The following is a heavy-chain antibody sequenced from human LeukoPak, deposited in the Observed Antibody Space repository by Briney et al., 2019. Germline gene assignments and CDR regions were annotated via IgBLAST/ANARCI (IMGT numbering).Heavy chain of an antibody. J-gene: IGHJ6*02. CDR2: IYPGDSDT. Sequence: RGESLKISCKGSGYSFTSYWIGWVRQMPGKGLEWMGIIYPGDSDTRYSPSFQGQVTISADKSISTAYLQWSSLKASDTAMYYCARHLYSSSWYHYYGMDVWGQGTTVTVSS. CDR1: GYSFTSYW. CDR3: ARHLYSSSWYHYYGMDV. V-gene: IGHV5-51*01. D-gene: IGHD6-13*01.